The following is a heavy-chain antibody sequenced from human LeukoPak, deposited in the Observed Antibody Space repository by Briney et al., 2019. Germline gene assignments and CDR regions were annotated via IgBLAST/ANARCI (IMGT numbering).Heavy chain of an antibody. V-gene: IGHV3-30*18. CDR2: ISYDGSNK. J-gene: IGHJ4*02. Sequence: GGSLRLSCAASGFTFSIYSMNWVRQAPGKGLEWVAVISYDGSNKYYADSVKGRFTISRDNSKNTLYLQMNSLRAEDTAVYYCAKDTSSGWVGYFDYWGQGTLVTVSS. D-gene: IGHD6-19*01. CDR1: GFTFSIYS. CDR3: AKDTSSGWVGYFDY.